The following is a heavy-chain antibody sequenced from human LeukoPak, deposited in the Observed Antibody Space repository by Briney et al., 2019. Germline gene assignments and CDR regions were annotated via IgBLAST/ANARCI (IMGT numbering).Heavy chain of an antibody. CDR3: ARPQVNDYGDCGI. CDR1: GFTFSSYW. CDR2: IKQDGSEK. J-gene: IGHJ3*02. Sequence: PGGSLRLSCAASGFTFSSYWMSWVRQAPGKGLEWVTNIKQDGSEKYYVDSVKGRFTISRDNAKNTLLLQMNSLRAEDTAVYYCARPQVNDYGDCGIWGQGTMVAVSS. D-gene: IGHD4-17*01. V-gene: IGHV3-7*01.